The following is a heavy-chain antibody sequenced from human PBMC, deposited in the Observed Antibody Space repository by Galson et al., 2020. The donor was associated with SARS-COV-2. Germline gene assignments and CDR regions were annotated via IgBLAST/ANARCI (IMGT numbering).Heavy chain of an antibody. CDR1: GLTLTKST. V-gene: IGHV3-21*01. D-gene: IGHD6-13*01. J-gene: IGHJ2*01. Sequence: GGSLRLSCEASGLTLTKSTMNSLRQSPAKRPEWPSSISSPGTQIFYAASVRGRFTISRDDARNSLYLQMNSLSAGDTAVYYCARAVGTAAFYYWYFDLWGRGTLVTVSS. CDR3: ARAVGTAAFYYWYFDL. CDR2: ISSPGTQI.